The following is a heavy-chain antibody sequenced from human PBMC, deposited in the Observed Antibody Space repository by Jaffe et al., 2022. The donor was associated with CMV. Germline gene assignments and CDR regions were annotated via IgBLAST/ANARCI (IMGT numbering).Heavy chain of an antibody. CDR2: ITGHNGNT. CDR1: GYTFTSYG. J-gene: IGHJ5*02. CDR3: VRSSGILVVVDAFS. Sequence: QVQLVQSGAEVKKPGASVRVSCKASGYTFTSYGISWVRQAPGQGLEWMGWITGHNGNTKYAQKFQDRVTMTTDTSTSTAYMEMRSLRYDDTAVYFCVRSSGILVVVDAFSWGQGTLVTVSS. D-gene: IGHD2-15*01. V-gene: IGHV1-18*04.